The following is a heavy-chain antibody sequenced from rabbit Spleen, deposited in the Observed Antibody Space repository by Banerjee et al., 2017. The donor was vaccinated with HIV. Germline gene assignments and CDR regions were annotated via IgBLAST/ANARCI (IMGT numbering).Heavy chain of an antibody. CDR2: INTATGKA. D-gene: IGHD8-1*01. V-gene: IGHV1S45*01. CDR1: GFSFSSGYW. CDR3: ARDTGSSFSSYGMDL. J-gene: IGHJ6*01. Sequence: QEQLEESGGGLVKPEGSLTLTCKASGFSFSSGYWICWVRQAPGKGLEWIACINTATGKAVYATWAKGRFTISRTSSTTVTLQMTSLTVADTATYFCARDTGSSFSSYGMDLWGPGTLVTVS.